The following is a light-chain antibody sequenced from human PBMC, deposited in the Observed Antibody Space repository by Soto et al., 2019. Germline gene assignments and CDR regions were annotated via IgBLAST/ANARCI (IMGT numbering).Light chain of an antibody. CDR1: TSDVGGYKY. J-gene: IGLJ1*01. CDR3: GSYTSSDTPYV. Sequence: QSALTQPASVSGSPGQSITISCTGTTSDVGGYKYVSWYQQHPDKAPKLMIYVVSNRPSGVSNRFSGSKSGNTASLTISGLQAEDEAVYYCGSYTSSDTPYVFGTGTKLTV. CDR2: VVS. V-gene: IGLV2-14*01.